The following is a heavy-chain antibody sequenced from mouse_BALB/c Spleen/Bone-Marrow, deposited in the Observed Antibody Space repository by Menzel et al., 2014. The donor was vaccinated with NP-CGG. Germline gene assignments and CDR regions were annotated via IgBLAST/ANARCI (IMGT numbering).Heavy chain of an antibody. CDR3: ARRQIYDGYYYAMDY. D-gene: IGHD2-3*01. Sequence: EVKLAESGGGLVKPGGSLKLSCAASGFTFSSYAMSWVRQTPEKRLEWVATITSGGNYTYYPDSVKGRITISRDNAKNTLYLQMSSLRSEDTAMYYCARRQIYDGYYYAMDYWGQGTPVTVPS. V-gene: IGHV5-9-3*01. CDR1: GFTFSSYA. CDR2: ITSGGNYT. J-gene: IGHJ4*01.